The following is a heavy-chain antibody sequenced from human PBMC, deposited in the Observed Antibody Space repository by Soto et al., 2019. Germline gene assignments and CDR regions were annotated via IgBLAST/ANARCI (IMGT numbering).Heavy chain of an antibody. CDR2: ISSSGSTI. CDR3: ARVRRIAADGDYYYYGMDV. J-gene: IGHJ6*02. Sequence: QVQLVESGGGLVKPGGSLRLSCAASGFTFSDYYMSWIRKAPGKGLVWVSYISSSGSTIYYADSVKGRFTISRDNAKNSLYLHMNSLRAEDTAVYYCARVRRIAADGDYYYYGMDVWGQGTTVTVSS. V-gene: IGHV3-11*01. D-gene: IGHD6-13*01. CDR1: GFTFSDYY.